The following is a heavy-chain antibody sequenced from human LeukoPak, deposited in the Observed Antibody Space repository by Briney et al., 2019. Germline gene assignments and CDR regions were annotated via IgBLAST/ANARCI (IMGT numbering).Heavy chain of an antibody. D-gene: IGHD3-22*01. CDR3: ARRPRDTSGYYLGAFHD. CDR1: GFTFTNYT. Sequence: GGSLRLSCAASGFTFTNYTMTWVRQAPGKGLEWVSVIGASGADTYYSDSVKGRFTVSRDNSQNTLFLHMSSLRAEDTAVYFCARRPRDTSGYYLGAFHDWGQGTTVTVSS. J-gene: IGHJ3*01. CDR2: IGASGADT. V-gene: IGHV3-23*01.